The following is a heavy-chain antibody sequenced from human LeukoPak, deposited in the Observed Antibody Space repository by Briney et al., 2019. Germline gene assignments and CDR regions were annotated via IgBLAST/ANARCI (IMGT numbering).Heavy chain of an antibody. Sequence: GGSLRLSCAASGFTVSSNYMTWVRQAPGKGLEWVSVIYGGDSTYYADSVKGRFTISRDNPKSTLHLQMNSLRAEDTAVYYCARAPRHCSGGSCLDYWGQGTLVIVSS. CDR1: GFTVSSNY. D-gene: IGHD2-15*01. J-gene: IGHJ4*02. V-gene: IGHV3-66*01. CDR2: IYGGDST. CDR3: ARAPRHCSGGSCLDY.